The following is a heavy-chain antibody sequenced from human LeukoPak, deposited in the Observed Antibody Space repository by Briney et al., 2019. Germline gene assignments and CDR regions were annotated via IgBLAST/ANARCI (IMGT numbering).Heavy chain of an antibody. Sequence: PPQTLSLTCTVSGGSISSGGYYWSWIRQPPGKGLEWIGYIYHSGSTYYNPSLKSRVTISVDRSKNQFSLKLSSVTAADTAVYYCARAVEMATAFDYWGQGTLVTVSS. CDR1: GGSISSGGYY. V-gene: IGHV4-30-2*01. CDR3: ARAVEMATAFDY. J-gene: IGHJ4*02. D-gene: IGHD5-24*01. CDR2: IYHSGST.